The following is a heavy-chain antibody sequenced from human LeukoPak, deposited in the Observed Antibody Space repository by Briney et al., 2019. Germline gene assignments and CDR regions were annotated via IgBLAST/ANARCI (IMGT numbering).Heavy chain of an antibody. Sequence: GASVKVSCKASGGTFSSYAISWVRQAPGQGLEWKGGIIPIFGTANYAQKFQGRVTITADKSTSTAYMELSSLRSEDTAVYYCARRDYYGSGSYYTGRWYAFDIWGQGTVVTVSS. V-gene: IGHV1-69*06. D-gene: IGHD3-10*01. J-gene: IGHJ3*02. CDR3: ARRDYYGSGSYYTGRWYAFDI. CDR1: GGTFSSYA. CDR2: IIPIFGTA.